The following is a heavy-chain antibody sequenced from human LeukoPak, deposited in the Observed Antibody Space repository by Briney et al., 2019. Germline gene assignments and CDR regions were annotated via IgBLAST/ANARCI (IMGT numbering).Heavy chain of an antibody. Sequence: PGGSLRLSCAASGFTFDDYAMHWVRQAPGKGLEWVSGISWNSSSIGYADSVKGRFTISRDNAKNSLYLQMNSLRAEDTALYYCAKGRDKYQLLSKNWFDPWGQGTLVTVSS. J-gene: IGHJ5*02. CDR2: ISWNSSSI. CDR3: AKGRDKYQLLSKNWFDP. D-gene: IGHD2-2*01. V-gene: IGHV3-9*01. CDR1: GFTFDDYA.